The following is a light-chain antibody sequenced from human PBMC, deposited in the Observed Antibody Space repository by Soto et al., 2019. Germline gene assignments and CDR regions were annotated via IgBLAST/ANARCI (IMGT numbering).Light chain of an antibody. CDR3: QQRSNWPPVT. CDR2: DSS. Sequence: EIVLTQSPASLSLSPGERATLSCRASQDISTSLAWYQQKPGQAPRLLIYDSSNRATGIPARFSGSGSGTDFTLTISRLEPEDFAVYYCQQRSNWPPVTFGGGTKVDIK. CDR1: QDISTS. J-gene: IGKJ4*01. V-gene: IGKV3-11*01.